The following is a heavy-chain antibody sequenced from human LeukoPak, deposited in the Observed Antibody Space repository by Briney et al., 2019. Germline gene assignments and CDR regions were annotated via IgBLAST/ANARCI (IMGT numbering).Heavy chain of an antibody. Sequence: GGSLRLSCSVSGFTFSTYVMHWVRQAPGRGLEYVSAISSNGDNTYYADSVKGRFTISRDNSKNTLYLQMSSLRADDSAVYYCVRGTGYWGQGTLVTVSS. CDR1: GFTFSTYV. J-gene: IGHJ4*02. V-gene: IGHV3-64D*06. CDR2: ISSNGDNT. CDR3: VRGTGY.